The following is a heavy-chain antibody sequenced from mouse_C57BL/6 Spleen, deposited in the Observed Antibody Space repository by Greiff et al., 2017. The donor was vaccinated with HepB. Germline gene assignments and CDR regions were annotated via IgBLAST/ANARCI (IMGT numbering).Heavy chain of an antibody. CDR2: IYPRSGNT. CDR1: GYTFTSYG. Sequence: LVESGAELARPGASVKLSCKASGYTFTSYGISWVKQRTGQGLEWIGEIYPRSGNTYYNEKFKGKATLTADKSSSTAYMELRSLTSEDSAVYFCASGAYWGQGTLVTVSA. CDR3: ASGAY. J-gene: IGHJ3*01. V-gene: IGHV1-81*01.